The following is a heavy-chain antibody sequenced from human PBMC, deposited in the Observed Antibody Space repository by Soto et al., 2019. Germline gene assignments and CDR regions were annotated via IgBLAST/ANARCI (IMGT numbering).Heavy chain of an antibody. CDR1: GFTFSSYA. CDR2: ISGSGGST. CDR3: AKFPKRWFVELFEIDYYYYGMDV. D-gene: IGHD3-10*01. Sequence: GGSLRLSCAASGFTFSSYAMSWVRQAPGKGLEWVSAISGSGGSTYYADSVKGRLTISRDNSKNTLYLQMNSLRAEDTAVYYCAKFPKRWFVELFEIDYYYYGMDVWGQGTTVTVSS. V-gene: IGHV3-23*01. J-gene: IGHJ6*02.